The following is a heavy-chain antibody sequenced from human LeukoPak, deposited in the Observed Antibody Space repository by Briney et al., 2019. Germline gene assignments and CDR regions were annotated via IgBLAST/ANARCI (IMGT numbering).Heavy chain of an antibody. CDR3: AKDDCSSTSCYLGFMDV. V-gene: IGHV3-33*06. CDR2: IWYDGSNK. D-gene: IGHD2-2*01. J-gene: IGHJ6*03. CDR1: GFTFSSYG. Sequence: GGSLRLSCAASGFTFSSYGMHWVRQAPGKGLEWVAVIWYDGSNKYYADSVRGRFTISRDNSKNTLYLQMNSLRAEDTAVYYCAKDDCSSTSCYLGFMDVWGKGTTVTVSS.